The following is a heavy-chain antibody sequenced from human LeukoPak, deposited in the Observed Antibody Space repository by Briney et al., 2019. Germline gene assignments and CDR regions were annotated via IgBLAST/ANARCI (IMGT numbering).Heavy chain of an antibody. CDR2: SITVGAP. CDR1: VAPLVLTT. V-gene: IGHV4-59*01. CDR3: ARDEGDGSYFDN. Sequence: SEPCPSPALSLVAPLVLTTGAGSGSPQGRDWSGLGISITVGAPTTTPPSRVESISVDTSKNQFSLKLSSVTAADTAVYYCARDEGDGSYFDNWGQGTLVTVSS. J-gene: IGHJ4*02. D-gene: IGHD2-15*01.